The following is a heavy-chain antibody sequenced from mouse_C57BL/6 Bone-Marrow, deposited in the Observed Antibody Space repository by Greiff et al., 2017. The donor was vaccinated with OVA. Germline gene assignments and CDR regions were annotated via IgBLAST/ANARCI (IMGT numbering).Heavy chain of an antibody. CDR1: GYTFTDYY. Sequence: VQLQQSGPELVKPGASVKISCKASGYTFTDYYMNWVKQSHGKSLEWIGDINPNNGGTSYNQKFKGKATLTVDKSSSTAYMELRSLTSEDSAVYYCARWHYASMDYWGQGTSVTVSS. CDR2: INPNNGGT. D-gene: IGHD1-1*01. CDR3: ARWHYASMDY. J-gene: IGHJ4*01. V-gene: IGHV1-26*01.